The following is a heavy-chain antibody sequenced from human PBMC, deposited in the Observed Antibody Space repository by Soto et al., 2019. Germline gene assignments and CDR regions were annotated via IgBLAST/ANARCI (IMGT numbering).Heavy chain of an antibody. CDR2: INAGNGNT. D-gene: IGHD2-15*01. Sequence: ASVNVSCKSSGYTFTSYSIHWVRQAPGQRLEWMGWINAGNGNTKYSQKFQGRVTITRDTSASTAYMELSSLRSEDTAVYYCARSRVVAATFYFDYWGQGTLVTVSS. CDR3: ARSRVVAATFYFDY. J-gene: IGHJ4*02. CDR1: GYTFTSYS. V-gene: IGHV1-3*01.